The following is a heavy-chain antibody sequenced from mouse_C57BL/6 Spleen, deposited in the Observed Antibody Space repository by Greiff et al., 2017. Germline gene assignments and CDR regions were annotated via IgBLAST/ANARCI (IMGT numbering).Heavy chain of an antibody. Sequence: QVQLKESGAELVKPGASVKISCKASGYAFSSYWMNWVKQRPGKGLEWIGQIYPGDGDTNYNGKFKGKATLTADKSSSTAYMQLSSLTSEDSAVCFCARSDYAVWFASWGQGTPVTVSA. CDR3: ARSDYAVWFAS. CDR1: GYAFSSYW. CDR2: IYPGDGDT. J-gene: IGHJ3*01. V-gene: IGHV1-80*01. D-gene: IGHD2-4*01.